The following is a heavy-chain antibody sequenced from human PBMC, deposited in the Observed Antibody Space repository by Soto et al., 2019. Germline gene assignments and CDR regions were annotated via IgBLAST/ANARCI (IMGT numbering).Heavy chain of an antibody. V-gene: IGHV4-39*01. Sequence: PWETLSLTCTVSGGSISSSHHWGWIRQPPGKGLEWIGSVFYSGRPYYSPSFKSRITVSIDTSNNQFSLRVRSVTATDTAVYFCARHYNTGAFFDYWGQGNLVTVSS. CDR3: ARHYNTGAFFDY. D-gene: IGHD1-20*01. J-gene: IGHJ4*02. CDR1: GGSISSSHH. CDR2: VFYSGRP.